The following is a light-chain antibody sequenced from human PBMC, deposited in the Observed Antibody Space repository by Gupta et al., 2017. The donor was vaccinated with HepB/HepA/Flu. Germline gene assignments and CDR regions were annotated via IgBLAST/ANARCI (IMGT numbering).Light chain of an antibody. Sequence: DTHMTQSPSSLSASVGDRVTITCRASQTISSYLNWYQHKPGKAPNLLIYAASNLQSGVPSRFSGSGSGTDFTLTISSLQPEDFATYYCQQSFNSPRTFGQGTKVEIK. V-gene: IGKV1-39*01. J-gene: IGKJ1*01. CDR1: QTISSY. CDR3: QQSFNSPRT. CDR2: AAS.